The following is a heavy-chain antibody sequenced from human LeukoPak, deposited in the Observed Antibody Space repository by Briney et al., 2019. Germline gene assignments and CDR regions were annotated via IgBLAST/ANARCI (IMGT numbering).Heavy chain of an antibody. D-gene: IGHD3-3*01. Sequence: GRSLRLSCAASGFTFSSYGMHWVRQAPGKGLEWVAVISYDGSNKYYADSVKGRFTISRVNSKNTLYLQMNSLRAEDTAVYYCAKDGAYYDFWSGSHAFDIWGQGTMVTVSS. CDR3: AKDGAYYDFWSGSHAFDI. J-gene: IGHJ3*02. V-gene: IGHV3-30*18. CDR2: ISYDGSNK. CDR1: GFTFSSYG.